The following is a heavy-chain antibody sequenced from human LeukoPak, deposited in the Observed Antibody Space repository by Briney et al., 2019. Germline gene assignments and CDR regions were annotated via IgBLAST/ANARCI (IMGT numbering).Heavy chain of an antibody. D-gene: IGHD3-10*01. CDR2: INHSGST. CDR3: ASRAYYYGSGSYYKR. Sequence: SETLSLTCAVYGGSFSGYYWSWIRQPPGKGLEWIGEINHSGSTNYNPSLKSRVTISVDTSKNQFSLKLSSVTAADTAVHYCASRAYYYGSGSYYKRWGQGTLVTVSS. J-gene: IGHJ4*02. V-gene: IGHV4-34*01. CDR1: GGSFSGYY.